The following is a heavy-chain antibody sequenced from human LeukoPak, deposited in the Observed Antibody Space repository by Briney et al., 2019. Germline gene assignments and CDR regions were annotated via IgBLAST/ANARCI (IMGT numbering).Heavy chain of an antibody. Sequence: SETLSLTCTASGGSISSYYWSWIRQPPGKGLEWIGYIDYSGGTNYNPSLKSRVTISVDTSKSQFSLKLSSVTAADTAVYYCARLGVPYAFDIWGQGTMVTVSS. CDR1: GGSISSYY. D-gene: IGHD3-3*01. CDR3: ARLGVPYAFDI. J-gene: IGHJ3*02. CDR2: IDYSGGT. V-gene: IGHV4-59*08.